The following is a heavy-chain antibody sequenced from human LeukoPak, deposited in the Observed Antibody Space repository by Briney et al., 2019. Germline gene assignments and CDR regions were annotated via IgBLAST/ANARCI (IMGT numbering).Heavy chain of an antibody. D-gene: IGHD6-19*01. CDR1: GGSISSYY. J-gene: IGHJ5*02. CDR2: IYYSGST. Sequence: SSETLSLTCTVSGGSISSYYWSWIRQPPGKGLEWIGYIYYSGSTNYNPSLKSRVTISVDTSKNQFSLKLSSVTAADTAVYYCARSWGIAVAGRGWFDPWGQGTLVTVSS. CDR3: ARSWGIAVAGRGWFDP. V-gene: IGHV4-59*01.